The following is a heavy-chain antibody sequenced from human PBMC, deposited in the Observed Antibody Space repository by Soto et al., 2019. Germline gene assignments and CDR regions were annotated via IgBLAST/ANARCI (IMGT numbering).Heavy chain of an antibody. Sequence: QVQLVESGGGVVQPGTSLRLSCAASGFTFSDHGMHWVRQAPGKGLEWVAVISFDGSNKYYTGSVEGRFTISRDNSKNTVYLQMNSLRVEDTAVYYCANAAYLGYASIKAYWGEGTLVNVSS. J-gene: IGHJ4*02. CDR3: ANAAYLGYASIKAY. CDR1: GFTFSDHG. V-gene: IGHV3-30*18. D-gene: IGHD6-13*01. CDR2: ISFDGSNK.